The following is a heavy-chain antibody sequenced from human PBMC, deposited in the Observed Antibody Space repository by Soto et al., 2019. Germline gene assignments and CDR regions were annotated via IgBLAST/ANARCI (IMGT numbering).Heavy chain of an antibody. D-gene: IGHD3-22*01. CDR1: GGSFSNYA. CDR2: IYHNGKS. J-gene: IGHJ4*02. CDR3: ARGGYWRFDY. Sequence: QVQIQQWGGGLLKPSETLSFSCTVYGGSFSNYAWSWIRQPPGRGLEWIGEIYHNGKSDYNPSLKSRVTIAVDTSKNQFSLKLSSVISSDTAVYFCARGGYWRFDYWGQGALVTVSS. V-gene: IGHV4-34*01.